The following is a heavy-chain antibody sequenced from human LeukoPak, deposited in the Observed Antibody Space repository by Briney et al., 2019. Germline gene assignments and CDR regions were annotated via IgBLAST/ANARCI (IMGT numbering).Heavy chain of an antibody. D-gene: IGHD3-3*01. CDR3: DPSPFRFLERFDTSNWFDP. CDR2: ISRGSIT. Sequence: GGSLRLSCVASGFTFGTHAMSWVRQVPGKGLEWVSGISRGSITYYSDSVKDRFTISRDNSKNTLDLQMNGLRNEDTADRARDPSPFRFLERFDTSNWFDPWGQGTLVTVSS. CDR1: GFTFGTHA. V-gene: IGHV3-23*01. J-gene: IGHJ5*02.